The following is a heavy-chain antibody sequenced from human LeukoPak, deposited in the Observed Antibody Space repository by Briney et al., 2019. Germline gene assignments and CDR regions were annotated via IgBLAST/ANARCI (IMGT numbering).Heavy chain of an antibody. Sequence: PSETLSLTCTVSGGSISSGGYYWSWIRQHPGKGLEWIGYIYYSGSTYYNPSLKSRVTISVDTSKNQFSLKLSSVTAADTAGYYCARTTTVTTVFDYWGQGTLVTVSS. CDR3: ARTTTVTTVFDY. CDR2: IYYSGST. J-gene: IGHJ4*02. CDR1: GGSISSGGYY. D-gene: IGHD4-17*01. V-gene: IGHV4-31*03.